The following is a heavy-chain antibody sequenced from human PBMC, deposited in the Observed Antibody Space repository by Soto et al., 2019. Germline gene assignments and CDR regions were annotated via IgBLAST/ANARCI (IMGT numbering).Heavy chain of an antibody. CDR2: ISYHGRNK. V-gene: IGHV3-30*04. CDR3: ARGHIAAAGDKVFHY. J-gene: IGHJ4*02. CDR1: GFTFSSYS. D-gene: IGHD6-13*01. Sequence: GGSLRLSCAASGFTFSSYSMHWVRKAPGKGLEWVAVISYHGRNKYYADSVKGRFTISRDNSNNTLYVQMNSLRAEDTAVYYCARGHIAAAGDKVFHYWGQGALVTVSS.